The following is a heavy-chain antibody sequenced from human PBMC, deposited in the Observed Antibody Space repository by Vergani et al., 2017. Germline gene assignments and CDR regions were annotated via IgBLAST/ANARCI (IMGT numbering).Heavy chain of an antibody. D-gene: IGHD4-17*01. Sequence: LVESGGGLVQPGGSLRLSCAASSFSVSSHYMTWVRQAQGKGLEWVSTINIGGRTSYADSVKGRLTLTRDDSKNTLHLQMNSLRPEDTAVYYCARGMTTETTDLDGFDIGAQGTMVSVSS. CDR2: INIGGRT. J-gene: IGHJ3*02. CDR3: ARGMTTETTDLDGFDI. V-gene: IGHV3-66*02. CDR1: SFSVSSHY.